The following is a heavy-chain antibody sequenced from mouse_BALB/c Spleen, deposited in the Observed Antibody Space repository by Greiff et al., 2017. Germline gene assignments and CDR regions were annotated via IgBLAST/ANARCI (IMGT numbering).Heavy chain of an antibody. CDR2: IWAGRSK. V-gene: IGHV2-9*02. CDR1: GFSLTSYG. J-gene: IGHJ3*01. CDR3: ARDDYDAFAY. Sequence: VQLEESGPGLVAPSQSLTITCTVSGFSLTSYGVHWVRQPPGKGLEWLGVIWAGRSKNYNSALMSRLSISKDNSKSQVFLKMNSLQTDDTAMYYCARDDYDAFAYWGQGTLVTVSA. D-gene: IGHD2-4*01.